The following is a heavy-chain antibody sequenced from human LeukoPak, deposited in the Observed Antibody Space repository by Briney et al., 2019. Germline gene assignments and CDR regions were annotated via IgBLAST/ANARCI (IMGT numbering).Heavy chain of an antibody. Sequence: TSVKVSCKASGFTFSSSTIQWVRQARGQGLEWMGWIVVGSGNTNYAQNFQERVTITRDMSTSTAYMEVSSLRSEDTAVYYCAADLPGGAMFDPWGQGTLVTVSS. D-gene: IGHD3-16*01. J-gene: IGHJ5*02. V-gene: IGHV1-58*02. CDR3: AADLPGGAMFDP. CDR1: GFTFSSST. CDR2: IVVGSGNT.